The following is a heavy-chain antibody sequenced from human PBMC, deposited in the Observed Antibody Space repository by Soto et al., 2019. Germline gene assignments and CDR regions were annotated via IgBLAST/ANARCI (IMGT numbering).Heavy chain of an antibody. V-gene: IGHV3-7*01. CDR3: ARFQTVNWSD. J-gene: IGHJ4*02. CDR1: GFTISNYW. Sequence: GGSLRLSCAASGFTISNYWMSWVRQAPGKGLEWVANIKEDGGEKYYVDSVKGRFTISRDNARNSLFLQMNSVRAEDTAVYYCARFQTVNWSDWGQGTLVTVAS. CDR2: IKEDGGEK.